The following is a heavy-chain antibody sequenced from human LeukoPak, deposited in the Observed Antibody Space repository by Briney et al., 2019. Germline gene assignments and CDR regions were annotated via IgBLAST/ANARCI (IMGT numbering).Heavy chain of an antibody. D-gene: IGHD2-15*01. J-gene: IGHJ4*02. CDR3: ARAGYCSGGSCYGALDY. CDR1: GYTFTSYY. CDR2: INPSGGST. Sequence: ASVKVSCKASGYTFTSYYMHWVRQAPGQGLEWMGIINPSGGSTSYAQKFQGRVTMTRDTSTSTVYMELSSLRSEGTAVYYCARAGYCSGGSCYGALDYWGQGTLVTVSS. V-gene: IGHV1-46*01.